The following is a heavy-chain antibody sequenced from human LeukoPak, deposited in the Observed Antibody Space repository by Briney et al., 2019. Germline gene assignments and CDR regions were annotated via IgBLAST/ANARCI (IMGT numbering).Heavy chain of an antibody. V-gene: IGHV1-24*01. D-gene: IGHD3-22*01. CDR2: FDPEDGET. CDR1: GYTLTELS. CDR3: ATEADYYDSSGYDY. J-gene: IGHJ4*02. Sequence: ASVKVSCKVSGYTLTELSMHWVRQAPGKGLEWMVGFDPEDGETIYAQKFQGRVTMTEDTSTDTAYMELSSLRSEDTAVYYCATEADYYDSSGYDYWGQGTLVTVSS.